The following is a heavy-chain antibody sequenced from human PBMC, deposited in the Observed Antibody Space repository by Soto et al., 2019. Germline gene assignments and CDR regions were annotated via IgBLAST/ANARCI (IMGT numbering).Heavy chain of an antibody. CDR1: GYTFTSYA. Sequence: ASVKVSCKASGYTFTSYAMHWVRQAPGQRLEWMGWINAGNGNTKYSQKFQGRFTISRDNSKNTLYLQMDSLRPEDTAVYYCATERGLFYDSSGFYNYWGQGTLVTVSS. CDR2: INAGNGNT. D-gene: IGHD3-22*01. V-gene: IGHV1-3*01. CDR3: ATERGLFYDSSGFYNY. J-gene: IGHJ4*02.